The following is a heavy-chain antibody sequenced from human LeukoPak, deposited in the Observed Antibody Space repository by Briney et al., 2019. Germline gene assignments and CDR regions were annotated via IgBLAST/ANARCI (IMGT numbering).Heavy chain of an antibody. CDR3: ARFTTSSGGAFDI. D-gene: IGHD3-10*01. Sequence: SETLSLTCSVSGGSISSYYWSWIRQPPGQGLEWIGYIYYRGSANHNPSLKSRVTISVDTSKNQFSLKLSSVTAADTAVYYCARFTTSSGGAFDIWGQGTMVTVSS. CDR2: IYYRGSA. J-gene: IGHJ3*02. V-gene: IGHV4-59*08. CDR1: GGSISSYY.